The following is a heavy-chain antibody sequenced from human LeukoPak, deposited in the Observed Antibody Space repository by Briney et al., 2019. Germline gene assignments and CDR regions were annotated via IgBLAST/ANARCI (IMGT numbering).Heavy chain of an antibody. J-gene: IGHJ4*02. CDR2: IYYSGST. CDR1: GGSISSYY. CDR3: AREDVVYSYGGYFDY. D-gene: IGHD5-18*01. Sequence: SETLSLTCTVSGGSISSYYWSWIRPPPGQGLEWIGYIYYSGSTNYNPSLKSRVTISVDTSKNQFSLKLSSVTAADTAVYYCAREDVVYSYGGYFDYWGQGTLVTVSS. V-gene: IGHV4-59*01.